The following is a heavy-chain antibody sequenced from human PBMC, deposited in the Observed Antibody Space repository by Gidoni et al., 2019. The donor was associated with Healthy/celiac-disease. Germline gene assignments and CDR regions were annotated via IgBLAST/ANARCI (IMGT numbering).Heavy chain of an antibody. CDR3: AGSRATYSSSLWGGNWFDP. J-gene: IGHJ5*02. Sequence: QVQLQESGPGLVKPSQTLSLTCTVSGGPISRGGYYWSWIRQHPGKGLEWIGYIYYSGSTYYNPSLKSRVTISVDTSKNQFSLKLSSVTAADTAVYYCAGSRATYSSSLWGGNWFDPWGQGTLVTVSS. CDR2: IYYSGST. CDR1: GGPISRGGYY. V-gene: IGHV4-31*03. D-gene: IGHD6-6*01.